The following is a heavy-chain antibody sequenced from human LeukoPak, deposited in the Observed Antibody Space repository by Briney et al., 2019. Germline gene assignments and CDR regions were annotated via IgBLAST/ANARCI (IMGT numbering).Heavy chain of an antibody. CDR1: GFTFSSYS. J-gene: IGHJ6*02. Sequence: GGSLRLSCAASGFTFSSYSMHWVRQAPGKGLEWVSFISSSRSYIYYADSVKGRFTISRDNAKNTLYLQMNSLRAEDTAVYYCAKDQLSLGLYGGSYYEDYGMDVWGQGTTVTVSS. D-gene: IGHD1-26*01. CDR2: ISSSRSYI. CDR3: AKDQLSLGLYGGSYYEDYGMDV. V-gene: IGHV3-21*01.